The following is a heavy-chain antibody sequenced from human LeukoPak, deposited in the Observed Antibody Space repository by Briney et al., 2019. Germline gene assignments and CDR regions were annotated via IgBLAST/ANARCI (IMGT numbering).Heavy chain of an antibody. Sequence: SETLSLTCAVYGGSFSGYYWSWIRQPPGKGLEWIGEINHSGSTNYNPSLKSRATISVDTSKNQFSLKLSSVTAADTAVYYCARGRGLTYYFDYWGQGTLVTVSS. D-gene: IGHD3-10*01. CDR2: INHSGST. CDR3: ARGRGLTYYFDY. V-gene: IGHV4-34*01. CDR1: GGSFSGYY. J-gene: IGHJ4*02.